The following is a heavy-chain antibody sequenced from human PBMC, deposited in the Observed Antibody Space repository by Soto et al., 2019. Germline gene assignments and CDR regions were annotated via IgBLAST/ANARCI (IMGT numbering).Heavy chain of an antibody. CDR1: GGSISIYY. CDR3: ARSRAWSGYYYYYYMDV. V-gene: IGHV4-59*01. J-gene: IGHJ6*03. D-gene: IGHD3-3*01. Sequence: PSDTLSLTCTVSGGSISIYYWSWIRQPPGKGLEWIGYIYYSGSTNYNPSLKSRVTISVDTSKNQFSLKLSSVTAADTAVYYCARSRAWSGYYYYYYMDVWGKGTTVTVSS. CDR2: IYYSGST.